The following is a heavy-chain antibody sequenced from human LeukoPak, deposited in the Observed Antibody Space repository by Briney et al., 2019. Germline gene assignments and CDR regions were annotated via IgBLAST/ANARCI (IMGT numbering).Heavy chain of an antibody. CDR1: GGSFRGYY. J-gene: IGHJ4*02. CDR3: ARHLTSSYPFDY. V-gene: IGHV4-34*01. CDR2: INHSGST. D-gene: IGHD2-2*01. Sequence: SETLSLTCAVYGGSFRGYYWSWIRQPPGKGLEWIGEINHSGSTNYNPSLKSRVTISVDTSKNQFSLKLSSVTAADTAVYYCARHLTSSYPFDYWGQGTLVTVSS.